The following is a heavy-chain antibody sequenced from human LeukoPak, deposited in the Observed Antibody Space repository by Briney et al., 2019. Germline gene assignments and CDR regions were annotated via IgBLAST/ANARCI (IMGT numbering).Heavy chain of an antibody. Sequence: ASVKVSCKASGYTFTSYYMHWMRQAPGQGLEWMGIINPSGGSTSYAQKFQGRVTMTRDTSTSTVYMELSSLRSEDTAVYYCARDGFVSSGWYDWYYYMDVWGKGTTVTVSS. CDR2: INPSGGST. J-gene: IGHJ6*03. CDR3: ARDGFVSSGWYDWYYYMDV. V-gene: IGHV1-46*01. D-gene: IGHD6-19*01. CDR1: GYTFTSYY.